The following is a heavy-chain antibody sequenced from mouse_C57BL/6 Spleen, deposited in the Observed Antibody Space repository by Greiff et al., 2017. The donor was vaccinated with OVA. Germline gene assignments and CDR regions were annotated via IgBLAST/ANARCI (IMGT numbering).Heavy chain of an antibody. CDR2: ISDGGSYT. J-gene: IGHJ3*01. CDR1: GFTFSSYA. CDR3: ASREGFAY. Sequence: EVKLVESGGGLVKPGGSLKLSCAASGFTFSSYAMSWVRQTPEKRLEWVATISDGGSYTYYPDNVKGRFTISRDNAKNNLYLQMSHLKSEDTAMYYCASREGFAYWGQGTLVTVSA. V-gene: IGHV5-4*03.